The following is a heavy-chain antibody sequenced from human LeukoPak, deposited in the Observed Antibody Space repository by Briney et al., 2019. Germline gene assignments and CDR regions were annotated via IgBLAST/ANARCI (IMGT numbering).Heavy chain of an antibody. J-gene: IGHJ4*02. CDR2: ISWNSGSI. Sequence: GRSLRLSCAASGFTLDDYAMHWVRQAPGKGLEWVSGISWNSGSIGYADSVKGRFTISRDNAKNSLYLQMNSLRAEDMALYYCAKDNDYDSSGPLDYWGQGTLVTVSS. V-gene: IGHV3-9*03. CDR1: GFTLDDYA. CDR3: AKDNDYDSSGPLDY. D-gene: IGHD3-22*01.